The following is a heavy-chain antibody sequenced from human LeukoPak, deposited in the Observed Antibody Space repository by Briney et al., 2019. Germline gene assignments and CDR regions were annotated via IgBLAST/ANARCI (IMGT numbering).Heavy chain of an antibody. CDR1: GFIFSNYW. J-gene: IGHJ4*02. D-gene: IGHD4-17*01. V-gene: IGHV3-74*01. Sequence: GGSLRLSCAASGFIFSNYWMHWVRQAPGKGLVWVARINPNGITTTYTDSVKGRFTISRDNAKNTLYLQMNSLRAEDTAVYYCARDFAGDRDYWGRGTLVTVSS. CDR3: ARDFAGDRDY. CDR2: INPNGITT.